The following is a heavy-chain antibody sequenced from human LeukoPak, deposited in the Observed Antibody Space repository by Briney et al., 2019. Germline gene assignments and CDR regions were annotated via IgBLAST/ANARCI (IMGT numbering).Heavy chain of an antibody. CDR1: GFTFRNYA. Sequence: PGGSLRLSCAASGFTFRNYAMSWVRQAPGKGLEWVSVISGRGDKTYYAGYGKGRFTISRDNSKNTLYLQMNSVRDVDTAIYYCAKGIQWELPLEYWGQGTLVTVSS. CDR3: AKGIQWELPLEY. CDR2: ISGRGDKT. D-gene: IGHD1-26*01. V-gene: IGHV3-23*01. J-gene: IGHJ4*02.